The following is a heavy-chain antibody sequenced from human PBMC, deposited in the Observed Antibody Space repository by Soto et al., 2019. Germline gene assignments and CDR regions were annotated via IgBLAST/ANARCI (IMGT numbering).Heavy chain of an antibody. V-gene: IGHV4-34*01. CDR1: GGSFSGYY. CDR2: INHSGST. D-gene: IGHD3-3*01. J-gene: IGHJ6*02. CDR3: ARGHQAYYDFWSGPSTRYGMDV. Sequence: SETLSLTCAVYGGSFSGYYLSWIRQPPGKGLEWIGEINHSGSTNYNPSLKSRVTISVDTSKNQFSLKLSSVTAADTGVYYCARGHQAYYDFWSGPSTRYGMDVWGQGTTVTVSS.